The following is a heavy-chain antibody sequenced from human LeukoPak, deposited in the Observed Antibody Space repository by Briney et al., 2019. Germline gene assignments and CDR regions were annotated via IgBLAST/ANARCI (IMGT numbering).Heavy chain of an antibody. CDR3: ARSTLVGWDVFEM. CDR2: ISGSGGGT. CDR1: GFTFSSYA. Sequence: GGSLRLSCAASGFTFSSYAMSWVRQAPGKGLEWGSGISGSGGGTYYADSVKGRFPISRDNFKNTLYLQMNSLRAEDTGVYYCARSTLVGWDVFEMWGQGTMVTVSS. V-gene: IGHV3-23*01. J-gene: IGHJ3*02. D-gene: IGHD1-26*01.